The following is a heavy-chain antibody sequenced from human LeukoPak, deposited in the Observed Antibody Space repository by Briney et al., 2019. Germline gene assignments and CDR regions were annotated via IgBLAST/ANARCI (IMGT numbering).Heavy chain of an antibody. D-gene: IGHD6-19*01. CDR3: ARVSSLAVAGFFDY. J-gene: IGHJ4*02. Sequence: GGSLRPSCAASGFTFSSYWMNWVRQAPGKGLEWVANIKQDGSEKDYVDSVKGRFAISRDNAKKSLYLQMNSLRAEDTAVYYCARVSSLAVAGFFDYWGQGILVTVSS. CDR1: GFTFSSYW. V-gene: IGHV3-7*01. CDR2: IKQDGSEK.